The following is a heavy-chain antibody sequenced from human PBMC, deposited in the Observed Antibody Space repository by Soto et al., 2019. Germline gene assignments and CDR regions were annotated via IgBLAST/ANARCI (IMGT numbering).Heavy chain of an antibody. J-gene: IGHJ6*02. V-gene: IGHV1-69*13. CDR2: IIPIFGTA. CDR3: AREHCSRGRRYYFAYYYYYGMDV. CDR1: GGTFSSYA. Sequence: SVKVSCKASGGTFSSYAISWVRQAPGQGLEWMGGIIPIFGTANYAQKFQGRVTITADESTSTAYMELSSLRSEDTAVYYCAREHCSRGRRYYFAYYYYYGMDVWGQGTTVTVSS. D-gene: IGHD2-15*01.